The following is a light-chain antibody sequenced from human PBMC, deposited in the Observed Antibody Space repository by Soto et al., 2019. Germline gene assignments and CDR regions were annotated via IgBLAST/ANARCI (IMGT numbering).Light chain of an antibody. CDR2: RTS. CDR1: QSVAFH. CDR3: QEYNGRSS. J-gene: IGKJ1*01. V-gene: IGKV3-15*01. Sequence: EIVMTQSPATLSVSPGETATLSCRASQSVAFHLAWYQQKPGQGPRLLIYRTSTRANGTPVRFSGSGSGTEFTLTISSLQSEDFAVYYCQEYNGRSSFGQGTKVEIK.